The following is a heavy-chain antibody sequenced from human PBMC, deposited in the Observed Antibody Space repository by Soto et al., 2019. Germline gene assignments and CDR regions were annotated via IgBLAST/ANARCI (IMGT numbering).Heavy chain of an antibody. V-gene: IGHV3-73*01. D-gene: IGHD6-6*01. J-gene: IGHJ4*02. CDR1: GFTFSGSA. CDR2: IRSKANSYAT. Sequence: GGSLRLSCAASGFTFSGSAMHWVRQASGKGLEWVGRIRSKANSYATAYAASVKGRFTISRDDSKNTAYLQMNNLKTEDTAVYYCTRLHYSSSSREWYFDYWGQGTLVTVSS. CDR3: TRLHYSSSSREWYFDY.